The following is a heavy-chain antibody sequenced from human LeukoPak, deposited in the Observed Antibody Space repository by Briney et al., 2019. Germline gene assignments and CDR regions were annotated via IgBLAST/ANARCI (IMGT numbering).Heavy chain of an antibody. CDR1: GGTFSSYA. CDR3: ARTKYYDSSGYSTPYAFDI. V-gene: IGHV1-69*13. J-gene: IGHJ3*02. Sequence: ASVKVSCKASGGTFSSYAISWVRQAPGQGLEWMGGIIPIFGTANYAQKFQGRVTITADESTSTAYMELSSLRSEDTAVYYCARTKYYDSSGYSTPYAFDIWGQGTMVTVSS. CDR2: IIPIFGTA. D-gene: IGHD3-22*01.